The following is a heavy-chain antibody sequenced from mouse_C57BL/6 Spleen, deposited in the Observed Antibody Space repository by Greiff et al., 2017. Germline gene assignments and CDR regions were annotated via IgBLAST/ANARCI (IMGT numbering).Heavy chain of an antibody. Sequence: QVQLQQPGTELVKPGASVKLSCKASGYTFTSSWLHWVKQRPGHGLEWIGNINPSNGGTNYNEKFKSKATLTVDKSSSTAYLQLSSLTSEDSAVYYCARLDDYALYAMDYWGQGTSVTVSS. CDR2: INPSNGGT. J-gene: IGHJ4*01. CDR3: ARLDDYALYAMDY. CDR1: GYTFTSSW. V-gene: IGHV1-53*01. D-gene: IGHD2-4*01.